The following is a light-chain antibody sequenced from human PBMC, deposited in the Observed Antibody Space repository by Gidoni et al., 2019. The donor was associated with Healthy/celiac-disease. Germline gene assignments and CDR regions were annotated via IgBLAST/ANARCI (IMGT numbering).Light chain of an antibody. CDR1: QRVSSY. CDR2: DAS. J-gene: IGKJ4*01. Sequence: DIVLTQSPATLSLSPGDRATLHCSASQRVSSYLSWYQQKPGQAPRLLIYDASNRATGIPARFSGSGSGTDFTLTISSLEPEEFAVYYCQQRSNWPSTFGGGTKVEIK. V-gene: IGKV3-11*01. CDR3: QQRSNWPST.